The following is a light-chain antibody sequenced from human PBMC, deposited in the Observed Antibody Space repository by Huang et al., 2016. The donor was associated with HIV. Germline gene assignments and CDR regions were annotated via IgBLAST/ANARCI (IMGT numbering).Light chain of an antibody. Sequence: EILLTQSPATLSLSPGERATLSCRASQTVSIYLAWYQQTPGQAPRLLIYDASNRSTGIPARFSGSGSSTDFTLTISSLEPEDFAVYYCQLRSTWPGDTFGGGTKVEIK. V-gene: IGKV3-11*01. CDR2: DAS. CDR1: QTVSIY. J-gene: IGKJ4*01. CDR3: QLRSTWPGDT.